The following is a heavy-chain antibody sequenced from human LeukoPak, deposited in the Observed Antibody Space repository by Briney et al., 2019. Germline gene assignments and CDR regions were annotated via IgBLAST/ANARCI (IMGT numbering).Heavy chain of an antibody. CDR1: GFTLSSYS. V-gene: IGHV3-48*04. CDR3: ARDNDYVWGSYRREYCFDY. Sequence: GGSLRLSCAASGFTLSSYSMSWVRQAPGKGLEWVSYISSSSGTIYYADSVKGRFTISRDSAKNSLYLQMNSLRAEDTAVYYCARDNDYVWGSYRREYCFDYWGQGTLVTVSS. D-gene: IGHD3-16*02. CDR2: ISSSSGTI. J-gene: IGHJ4*02.